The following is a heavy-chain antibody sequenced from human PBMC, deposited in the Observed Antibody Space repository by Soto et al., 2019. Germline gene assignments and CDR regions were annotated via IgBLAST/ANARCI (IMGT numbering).Heavy chain of an antibody. Sequence: QVQLQESGPGLVKPSQTLSLTCTVSGGSISSGGYYWSWIRQHPGKGLEWIGYIYYSGSTYYNPSLKSRVTISVDTSQNQLSRKLSSVTAADTAVYYCARSTTVVTPGFDYWGQGTLVTVSS. CDR3: ARSTTVVTPGFDY. CDR2: IYYSGST. D-gene: IGHD4-17*01. CDR1: GGSISSGGYY. J-gene: IGHJ4*02. V-gene: IGHV4-31*03.